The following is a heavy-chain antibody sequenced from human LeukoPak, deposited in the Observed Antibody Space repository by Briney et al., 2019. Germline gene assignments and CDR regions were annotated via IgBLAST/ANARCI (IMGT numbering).Heavy chain of an antibody. Sequence: GGSLRLSCAASGFTFSSYAMSWVRQAPGKGLEWVSAISGSGGSTYYADSVKGRFTISRDNSKNTLYLQMNSLRAEDTAVYYCARGPTVTTMADYRGQGTLVTVS. J-gene: IGHJ4*02. CDR2: ISGSGGST. D-gene: IGHD4-17*01. CDR3: ARGPTVTTMADY. V-gene: IGHV3-23*01. CDR1: GFTFSSYA.